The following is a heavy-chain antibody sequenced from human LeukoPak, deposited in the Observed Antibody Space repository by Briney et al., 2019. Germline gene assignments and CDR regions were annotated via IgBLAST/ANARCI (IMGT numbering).Heavy chain of an antibody. D-gene: IGHD6-13*01. CDR3: ASQMGIAAAGTGRDYYYGMDV. CDR2: MNPNSGNT. J-gene: IGHJ6*02. CDR1: GYTFTSYG. Sequence: ASVKVSCKASGYTFTSYGISWVRQAPGQGLEWMGWMNPNSGNTGYAQKFQGRVTMTRNTSISTAYMELSSLRSEDTAVYYCASQMGIAAAGTGRDYYYGMDVWGQGTTVTVSS. V-gene: IGHV1-8*02.